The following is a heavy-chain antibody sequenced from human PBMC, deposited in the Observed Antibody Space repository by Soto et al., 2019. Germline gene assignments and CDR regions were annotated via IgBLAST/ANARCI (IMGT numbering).Heavy chain of an antibody. V-gene: IGHV3-33*01. J-gene: IGHJ6*02. D-gene: IGHD1-26*01. CDR2: IWHDGNNK. CDR1: GFTFSNYG. Sequence: VGSLRLSCAASGFTFSNYGMHWVRQAPGKGLEWVAIIWHDGNNKYYADSVRGRFIISRDNSKNRLYLQMNSLRAEDTAVYHCASDLVGASDSYGLDVWGQGTPVTVSS. CDR3: ASDLVGASDSYGLDV.